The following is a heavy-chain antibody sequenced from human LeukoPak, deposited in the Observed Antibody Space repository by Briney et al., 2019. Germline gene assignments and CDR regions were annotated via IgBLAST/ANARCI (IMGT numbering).Heavy chain of an antibody. J-gene: IGHJ4*02. D-gene: IGHD3-16*01. Sequence: SETLSLTCTVSGYSISSGYYWGWIRQPPGKGLEWIGSIYYSGSTYYNPSLKSRVTISVDTSKNQFSLKLSSVTAADTAVYYCARDRVLAWDWGQGTLVTVSS. CDR1: GYSISSGYY. V-gene: IGHV4-38-2*02. CDR3: ARDRVLAWD. CDR2: IYYSGST.